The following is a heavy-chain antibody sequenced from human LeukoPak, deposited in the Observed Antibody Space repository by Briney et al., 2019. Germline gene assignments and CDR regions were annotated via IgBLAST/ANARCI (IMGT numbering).Heavy chain of an antibody. V-gene: IGHV4-38-2*02. CDR3: AIVVVPAAALGY. D-gene: IGHD2-2*01. CDR2: IYHSGST. CDR1: GYSISSGYY. J-gene: IGHJ4*02. Sequence: SETLSLTCTVSGYSISSGYYWGWIRQPPGKGLEWIGSIYHSGSTYYNPSLKSRVTISVDTSKNQFSLKLSSVTAADTAVYYCAIVVVPAAALGYWGQGTLVTVSS.